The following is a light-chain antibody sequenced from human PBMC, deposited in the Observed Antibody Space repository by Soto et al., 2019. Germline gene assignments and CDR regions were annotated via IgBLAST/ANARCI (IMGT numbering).Light chain of an antibody. CDR2: GAS. V-gene: IGKV3-15*01. CDR3: QQYNKWVT. CDR1: QTVGSN. Sequence: EIVMTQSPATLSVSPGESATLSCRASQTVGSNLAWYQQKRGQTPRLLIYGASTRATGIPARFSGSGSGTEFTLTIRSLQSEDFAVYYCQQYNKWVTFGPGTRVDIK. J-gene: IGKJ3*01.